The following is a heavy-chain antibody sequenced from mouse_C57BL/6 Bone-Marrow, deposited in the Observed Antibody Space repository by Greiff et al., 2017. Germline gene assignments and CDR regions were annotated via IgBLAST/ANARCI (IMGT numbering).Heavy chain of an antibody. V-gene: IGHV1-5*01. CDR3: TSRYGNYEAWFAY. D-gene: IGHD2-10*02. J-gene: IGHJ3*01. CDR2: IYPGNSDT. CDR1: GYTFTSYW. Sequence: VQLQQSGTVLARPGASVKMSCKTSGYTFTSYWMHWVKQRPGQGLEWIGAIYPGNSDTSYNQKFKGKAKLTAVTSASTAYMELSSLTTEDSAVYYCTSRYGNYEAWFAYWGQGTLVTVSA.